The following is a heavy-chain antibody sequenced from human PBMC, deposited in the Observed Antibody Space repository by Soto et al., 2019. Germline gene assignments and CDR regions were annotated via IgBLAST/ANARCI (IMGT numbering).Heavy chain of an antibody. Sequence: PGGSLRLSCTASGFTFSSYAMSWVRQAPGKELEWVSTISGNSGKTNYAESVKGRFSISRDNSKNTVHLQLDSLRSDDTAVYYCARKYYYDSSGYYDDYWGQGTLVTVSS. CDR2: ISGNSGKT. D-gene: IGHD3-22*01. V-gene: IGHV3-23*01. CDR1: GFTFSSYA. J-gene: IGHJ4*02. CDR3: ARKYYYDSSGYYDDY.